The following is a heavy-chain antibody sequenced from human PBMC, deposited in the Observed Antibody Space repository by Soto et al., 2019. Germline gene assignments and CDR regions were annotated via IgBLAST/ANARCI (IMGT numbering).Heavy chain of an antibody. V-gene: IGHV3-30*18. J-gene: IGHJ5*02. CDR2: ISYDGSNK. CDR3: ANSTTFAP. Sequence: QVQLVESGGGVVQPGRSLRLSCAASGFTFSSYGMHWVRQAPGKGLERVAVISYDGSNKYYADSMKGRFTISRDNSKNTLSLTMTSLRAAETEVEYCANSTTFAPWGQGTLVTVAS. CDR1: GFTFSSYG.